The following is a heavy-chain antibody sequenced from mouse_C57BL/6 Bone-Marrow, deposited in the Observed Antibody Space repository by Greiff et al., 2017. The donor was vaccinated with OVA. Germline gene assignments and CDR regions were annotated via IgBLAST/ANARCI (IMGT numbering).Heavy chain of an antibody. Sequence: VKQRTGQGLEWIGEIYPRSGNTYYNEKFKGKATLTADKSSSTAYMELRSLTSEDSAVYFCARGELYYFDYWGQGTTLTVSS. J-gene: IGHJ2*01. CDR3: ARGELYYFDY. V-gene: IGHV1-81*01. D-gene: IGHD3-3*01. CDR2: IYPRSGNT.